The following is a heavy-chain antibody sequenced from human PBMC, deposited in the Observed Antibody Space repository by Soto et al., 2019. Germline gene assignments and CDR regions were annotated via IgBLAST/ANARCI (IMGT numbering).Heavy chain of an antibody. CDR1: GYSFTSYW. V-gene: IGHV5-51*01. J-gene: IGHJ6*02. D-gene: IGHD4-17*01. Sequence: GDSLKIPCKGSGYSFTSYWIGWVRQMPGKGLEWMGIIYPGDSDTRYSPSFQGQVTISADKSISTAYLQWSSLKASDTAMYYCARVYGDYVDYYYGMDVWGQGTTVTVSS. CDR2: IYPGDSDT. CDR3: ARVYGDYVDYYYGMDV.